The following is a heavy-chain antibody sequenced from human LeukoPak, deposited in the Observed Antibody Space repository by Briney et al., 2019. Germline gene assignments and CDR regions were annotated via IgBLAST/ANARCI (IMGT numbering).Heavy chain of an antibody. CDR2: IYYSGST. V-gene: IGHV4-59*01. CDR3: ARAPYYYDSSGYLYYFDY. D-gene: IGHD3-22*01. J-gene: IGHJ4*02. CDR1: GGSISSYY. Sequence: WETLSLTCTVSGGSISSYYWSWIRQPTGKGLEWIGYIYYSGSTNYNPSLKSRVTISVDTSKNQFSLKLSSVTAADTAVYYCARAPYYYDSSGYLYYFDYWGQGTLVTVSS.